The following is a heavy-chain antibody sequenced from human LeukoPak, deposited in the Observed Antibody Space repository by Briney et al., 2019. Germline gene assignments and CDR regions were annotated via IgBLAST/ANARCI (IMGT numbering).Heavy chain of an antibody. Sequence: ASVKVSCKASGYTFTSYYMHWVRQAPGQGLEWMGIINPSGGSTSYAQKFQGRVTMTRDTSISTAYMELSRLRSDDTAVYYCATRSPLYCSSTSCYSKTTTTFDYWGQGTLVTVSS. CDR1: GYTFTSYY. CDR2: INPSGGST. V-gene: IGHV1-46*01. J-gene: IGHJ4*02. CDR3: ATRSPLYCSSTSCYSKTTTTFDY. D-gene: IGHD2-2*01.